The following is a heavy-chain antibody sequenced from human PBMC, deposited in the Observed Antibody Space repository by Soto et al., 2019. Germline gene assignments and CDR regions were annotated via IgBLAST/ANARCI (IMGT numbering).Heavy chain of an antibody. CDR2: ISSSGSTI. CDR1: GFTFSDYY. Sequence: GGSLRLSCAASGFTFSDYYMSWIRQAPGKGLEWVSYISSSGSTIYYADSVKGRFTISRDNAKNSLYLQMNSLRAEDTAVYYCARTSGRLQPQKNWFDPWGQGTLVTVSS. CDR3: ARTSGRLQPQKNWFDP. D-gene: IGHD4-4*01. V-gene: IGHV3-11*01. J-gene: IGHJ5*02.